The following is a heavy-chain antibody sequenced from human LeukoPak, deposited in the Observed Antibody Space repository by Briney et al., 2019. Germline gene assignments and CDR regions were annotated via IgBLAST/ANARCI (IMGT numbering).Heavy chain of an antibody. CDR3: AGVERRDATCGGDCHTYSDY. V-gene: IGHV4-30-2*01. D-gene: IGHD2-21*02. CDR2: IYHSGST. Sequence: SETLSLTCAVSGGSISSGGYSWSWIRQPPGKGLEWIGYIYHSGSTYYNPSLKSRVTISVDRSKNQFSLKLSSVTAADTAVYYCAGVERRDATCGGDCHTYSDYWGQGTLVTVSS. J-gene: IGHJ4*02. CDR1: GGSISSGGYS.